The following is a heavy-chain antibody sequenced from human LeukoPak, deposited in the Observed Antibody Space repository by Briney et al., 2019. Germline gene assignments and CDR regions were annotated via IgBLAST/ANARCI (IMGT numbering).Heavy chain of an antibody. CDR1: GGSINSSISH. J-gene: IGHJ6*02. CDR2: IYSSGST. Sequence: SETLSLTCSVSGGSINSSISHWAWIRQPPGKGLEWIGTIYSSGSTHYNPSLKSRVTISVDTSKKQFSLKLTSVTVADTAVYYCARLSRGAFFYYGLGVWGQGTTVTVS. V-gene: IGHV4-39*01. CDR3: ARLSRGAFFYYGLGV.